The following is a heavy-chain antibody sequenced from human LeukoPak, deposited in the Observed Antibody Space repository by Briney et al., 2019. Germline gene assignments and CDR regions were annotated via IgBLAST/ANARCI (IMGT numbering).Heavy chain of an antibody. CDR1: GFTFSSYA. D-gene: IGHD3-22*01. CDR2: ISGSGGST. J-gene: IGHJ4*02. CDR3: ATGGHARITMRVGPTRPFDY. Sequence: GESLRLSCAASGFTFSSYAMNWVRNAPGQGMELVSGISGSGGSTYYADSVKDRFTISTSNHDNTLFQQIISLRAEDAAVHYCATGGHARITMRVGPTRPFDYWGQGTLVTVSS. V-gene: IGHV3-23*01.